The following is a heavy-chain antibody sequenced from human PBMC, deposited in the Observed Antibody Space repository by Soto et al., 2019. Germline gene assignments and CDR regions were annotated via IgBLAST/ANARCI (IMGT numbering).Heavy chain of an antibody. J-gene: IGHJ4*02. CDR3: ARDQGVAGGLXY. Sequence: SVKVSCKASGGTFSSYTIRWVRQAPGQGLEWMGRIIPILGIANYAQKFQGRVTITADKSTSTAYMELSSLRSEDTAVYYCARDQGVAGGLXYWGQGTLVTVSS. D-gene: IGHD6-19*01. V-gene: IGHV1-69*04. CDR1: GGTFSSYT. CDR2: IIPILGIA.